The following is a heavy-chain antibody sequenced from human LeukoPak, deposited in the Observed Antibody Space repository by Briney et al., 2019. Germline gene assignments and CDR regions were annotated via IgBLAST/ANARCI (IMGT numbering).Heavy chain of an antibody. Sequence: SQTLSLNCTVSGGSISSGGYYWSWIRQHPGKGLEWIGYIYYSGSTYYNPSLKSRVTISVDTSKNQFSLKLSSVTAADTAVYYCARGRPERVRRVIITFDYWGQGTLVTVSS. CDR2: IYYSGST. CDR3: ARGRPERVRRVIITFDY. J-gene: IGHJ4*02. D-gene: IGHD3-10*01. V-gene: IGHV4-31*03. CDR1: GGSISSGGYY.